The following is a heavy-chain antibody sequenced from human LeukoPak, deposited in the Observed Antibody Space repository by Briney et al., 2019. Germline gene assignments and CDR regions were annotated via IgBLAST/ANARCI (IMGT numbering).Heavy chain of an antibody. V-gene: IGHV4-59*05. D-gene: IGHD3-10*01. J-gene: IGHJ4*02. CDR3: VSSSITMVRGPYYFDY. CDR1: GFTVSSNY. CDR2: IYYSGST. Sequence: GSLRLSCAASGFTVSSNYMSWVRQAPGKGLEWVGSIYYSGSTYYNPSLKSRVTISVDTSKNQFSLKLSSVTAADTAVYYCVSSSITMVRGPYYFDYWGQGTLVTVSS.